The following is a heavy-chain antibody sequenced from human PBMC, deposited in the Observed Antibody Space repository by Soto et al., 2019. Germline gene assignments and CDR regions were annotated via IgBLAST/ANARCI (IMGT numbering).Heavy chain of an antibody. D-gene: IGHD1-26*01. CDR3: ARGQVLVRYSASYYGSYYFDY. Sequence: SDTLSLTCAVYSGSFSGYYWSWIRQPPGKGLEWIGEINHSGSTNYNPSLKSRVTISVDTSKNQFSLKLSSVTAADTAVYYCARGQVLVRYSASYYGSYYFDYWGQGTLVTVSS. J-gene: IGHJ4*02. V-gene: IGHV4-34*01. CDR2: INHSGST. CDR1: SGSFSGYY.